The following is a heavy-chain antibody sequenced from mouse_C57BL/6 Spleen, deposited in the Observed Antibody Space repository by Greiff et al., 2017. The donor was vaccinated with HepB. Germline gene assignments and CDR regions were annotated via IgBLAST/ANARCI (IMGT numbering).Heavy chain of an antibody. CDR1: GYTFTGYW. V-gene: IGHV1-9*01. D-gene: IGHD1-1*01. CDR3: AKGSHYYGSSRFAY. CDR2: ILPGSGST. Sequence: QVQLQQPGAELMKPGASVKLSCKATGYTFTGYWIEWVKQRPGHGLEWIGEILPGSGSTNYNEKFKGKATFTADTSSNTAYMQLSSLTTEDSAIYYCAKGSHYYGSSRFAYWGQGTLVTVSA. J-gene: IGHJ3*01.